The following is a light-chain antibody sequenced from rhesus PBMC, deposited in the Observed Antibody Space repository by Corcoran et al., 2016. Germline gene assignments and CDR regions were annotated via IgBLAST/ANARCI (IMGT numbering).Light chain of an antibody. CDR1: LDIANW. CDR2: RAS. CDR3: QQHDNSPYI. V-gene: IGKV1-69*01. Sequence: DIQMTQSPSSLSASVGDRVTITCRASLDIANWLAWYQQKPGKTPKLLIYRASNLEKRVPLRFIGGGYGADFTLTISSLQPEEIATYFCQQHDNSPYIFGQGTTVEIK. J-gene: IGKJ2*01.